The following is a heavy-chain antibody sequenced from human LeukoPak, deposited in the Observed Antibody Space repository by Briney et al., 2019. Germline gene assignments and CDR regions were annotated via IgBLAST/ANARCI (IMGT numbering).Heavy chain of an antibody. CDR2: INPNSGGT. J-gene: IGHJ3*02. CDR1: GYTFTGYY. V-gene: IGHV1-2*02. Sequence: ASVKVSCKASGYTFTGYYMHWVRQAPGQGLEWMGWINPNSGGTNYAQKFQGRVTMTRDTSISTAYMELSRLRSDDTAVYYCARDQGAMVRGGGAFDIWGQGTMVTASS. D-gene: IGHD3-10*01. CDR3: ARDQGAMVRGGGAFDI.